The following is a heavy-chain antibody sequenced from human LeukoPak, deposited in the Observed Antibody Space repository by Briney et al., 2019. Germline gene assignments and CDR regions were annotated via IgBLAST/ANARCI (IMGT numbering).Heavy chain of an antibody. CDR1: GFTFSDYA. CDR2: IRDKANGGTT. D-gene: IGHD3-22*01. J-gene: IGHJ3*02. CDR3: SRFYSSGWASGAFDI. V-gene: IGHV3-49*04. Sequence: GGSLRLSCTTSGFTFSDYAVSWVRQAPGKGLEWIGFIRDKANGGTTEYAASVKGRFTISRDDSKTIAHLQMSSLKTEDTAVYYCSRFYSSGWASGAFDIWGQGTMVTVSS.